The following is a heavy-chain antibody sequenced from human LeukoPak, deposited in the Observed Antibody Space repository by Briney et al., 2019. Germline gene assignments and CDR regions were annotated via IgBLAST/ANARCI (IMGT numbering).Heavy chain of an antibody. V-gene: IGHV3-30*18. CDR1: GFPFSNYA. CDR3: AKDFGISMVRGVISTNWFDP. J-gene: IGHJ5*02. Sequence: GRSLRLSCVASGFPFSNYAMHWVRQAPGTGLEWVAVISYDGSDKYYADSVRGRVTISRDNSKNTLLLQMNSLRAEDTAVYYCAKDFGISMVRGVISTNWFDPWGQGTLVTVSS. D-gene: IGHD3-10*01. CDR2: ISYDGSDK.